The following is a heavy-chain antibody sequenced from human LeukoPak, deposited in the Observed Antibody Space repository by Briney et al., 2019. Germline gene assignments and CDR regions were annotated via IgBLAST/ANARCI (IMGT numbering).Heavy chain of an antibody. D-gene: IGHD6-13*01. CDR3: ARGTYSSSWFPLAY. CDR1: GFTFSTYA. Sequence: GGSLRLSCAASGFTFSTYAMSWVRQAPGKGLEWVARISPDGSNKYYADSVKGRFTISRDNSINTLYLQMNSLRADDTAVYYCARGTYSSSWFPLAYWGQGILVTVSS. J-gene: IGHJ4*02. V-gene: IGHV3-30-3*01. CDR2: ISPDGSNK.